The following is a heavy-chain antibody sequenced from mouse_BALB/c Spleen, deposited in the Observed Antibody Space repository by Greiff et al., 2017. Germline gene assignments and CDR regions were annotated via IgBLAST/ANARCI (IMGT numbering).Heavy chain of an antibody. CDR3: ARKDWAFDY. CDR1: GYTFTSYW. CDR2: IFPGTGTT. J-gene: IGHJ2*01. V-gene: IGHV1S132*01. Sequence: VKLMESGAELVKPGASVKLSCKTSGYTFTSYWIQWVKQRPGQGLGWIGEIFPGTGTTYYNEKFKGKATLTIDTSSSTAYMQLSSLTSEDSAVYFCARKDWAFDYWGQGTTLTVSS. D-gene: IGHD4-1*01.